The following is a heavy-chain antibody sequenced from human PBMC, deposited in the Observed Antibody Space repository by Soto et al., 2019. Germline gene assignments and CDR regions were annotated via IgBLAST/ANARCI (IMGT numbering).Heavy chain of an antibody. V-gene: IGHV1-18*01. CDR3: ARDRGVAPPVAGNTHYYYYMDV. CDR2: ISAYNGNT. CDR1: GYSFTNDG. D-gene: IGHD6-19*01. Sequence: QDQLVQSGVEVKKPGASVKVSCKDSGYSFTNDGITWVRQAPGQGFEWMGWISAYNGNTNYAQKFQGRVTLTTDASTSTAYLELRSLRSDDTAVYYCARDRGVAPPVAGNTHYYYYMDVWGKGTTVTVSS. J-gene: IGHJ6*03.